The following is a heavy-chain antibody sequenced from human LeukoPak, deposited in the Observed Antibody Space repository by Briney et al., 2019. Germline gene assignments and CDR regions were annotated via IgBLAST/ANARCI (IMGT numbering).Heavy chain of an antibody. D-gene: IGHD2-2*01. CDR3: ATQSKHCGAAACLGAFDI. J-gene: IGHJ3*02. V-gene: IGHV1-18*01. CDR2: ISGYNGNT. CDR1: GYTFITYG. Sequence: VASVKVSCKASGYTFITYGISWVRQAPGQGLEWMGWISGYNGNTNYAQKLQGRVTMTTDTSTSTAYMELRSLRSDDTAVYYCATQSKHCGAAACLGAFDIWGQGTMVTVSS.